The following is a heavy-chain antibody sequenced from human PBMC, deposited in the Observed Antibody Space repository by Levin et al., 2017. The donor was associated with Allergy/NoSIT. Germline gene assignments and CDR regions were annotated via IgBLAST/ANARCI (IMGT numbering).Heavy chain of an antibody. CDR2: ISGSGGST. D-gene: IGHD2-2*02. J-gene: IGHJ6*02. Sequence: GGSLRLSCAASGFTFSSYAMSWVRQAPGKGLEWVSAISGSGGSTYYADSVKGRFTISRDNSKNTLYLQMNSLRAEDTAVYYCAKDRGTCSSTSCYTAPPHYYGMDVWGQGTTVTVSS. CDR1: GFTFSSYA. V-gene: IGHV3-23*01. CDR3: AKDRGTCSSTSCYTAPPHYYGMDV.